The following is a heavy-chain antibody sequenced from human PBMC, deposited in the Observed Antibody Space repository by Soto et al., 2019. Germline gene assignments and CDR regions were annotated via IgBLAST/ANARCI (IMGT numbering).Heavy chain of an antibody. Sequence: QVQLVQSGGGVVQPGRSLSLSCEASGSTFSNYDMDWVRQAPGKGLEWVAIISFDGSKTYYADSVKGRFTVSRDNSKITLFLQMNSLRPDDTATYYCVREGYSGSYAAFWGQGSLVTVSS. D-gene: IGHD1-26*01. V-gene: IGHV3-30*03. CDR3: VREGYSGSYAAF. J-gene: IGHJ4*02. CDR1: GSTFSNYD. CDR2: ISFDGSKT.